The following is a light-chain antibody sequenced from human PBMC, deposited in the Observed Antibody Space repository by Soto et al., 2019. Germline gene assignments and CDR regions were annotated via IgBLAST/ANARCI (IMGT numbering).Light chain of an antibody. Sequence: QPVLTQSPSASASMGDSVKLTCTLRSGHSSYAIAWHQQQPEKGPRYLMKLNSDGSHSKGDGIPDRFSGSSSGAERYLTISSLQSEDEADYYCQTWGTGIQVFGGGTKLTVL. J-gene: IGLJ2*01. CDR2: LNSDGSH. CDR1: SGHSSYA. V-gene: IGLV4-69*01. CDR3: QTWGTGIQV.